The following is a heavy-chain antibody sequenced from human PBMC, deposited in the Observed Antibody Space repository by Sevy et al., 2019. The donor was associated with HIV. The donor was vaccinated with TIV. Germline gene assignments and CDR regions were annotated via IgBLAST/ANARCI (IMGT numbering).Heavy chain of an antibody. CDR3: ARGQAYGSDPAGAFDI. Sequence: GGSLRLSCAASGFTFSSYAMHWVRQAPGKGLEWVAVISYDGSNKYYADSVKGRFTISRDNSKNTLYLQMNSLRAEDTAVYYCARGQAYGSDPAGAFDIWGQGTMVTVSS. V-gene: IGHV3-30*14. CDR2: ISYDGSNK. D-gene: IGHD3-10*01. J-gene: IGHJ3*02. CDR1: GFTFSSYA.